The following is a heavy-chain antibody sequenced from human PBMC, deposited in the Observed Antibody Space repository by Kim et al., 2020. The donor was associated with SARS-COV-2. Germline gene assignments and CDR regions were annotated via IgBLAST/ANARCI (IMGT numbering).Heavy chain of an antibody. Sequence: SETLSLTCAVSGGSISSGGYSWSWIRQPPGKGLEWIGYIYHSGSTYYNPSLKSRVTISVDRSKNQFSLKLSSVTAADTAVYYCARDDYGDYGARWFDPWG. D-gene: IGHD4-17*01. V-gene: IGHV4-30-2*01. CDR2: IYHSGST. CDR1: GGSISSGGYS. J-gene: IGHJ5*02. CDR3: ARDDYGDYGARWFDP.